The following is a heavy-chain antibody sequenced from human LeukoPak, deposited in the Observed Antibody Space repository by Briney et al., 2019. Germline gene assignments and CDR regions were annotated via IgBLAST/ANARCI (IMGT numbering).Heavy chain of an antibody. CDR2: IYYSGST. CDR3: ARIARNWFDP. Sequence: PSETLSLTCTVSGGSISSGGYYWSWIRQHPGKGLEWIGYIYYSGSTNYNPSLKSRVTISVDTSKNQFSLKLSSVTAADTAVYYCARIARNWFDPWGQGTLVTVSS. CDR1: GGSISSGGYY. V-gene: IGHV4-61*08. J-gene: IGHJ5*02. D-gene: IGHD2-21*01.